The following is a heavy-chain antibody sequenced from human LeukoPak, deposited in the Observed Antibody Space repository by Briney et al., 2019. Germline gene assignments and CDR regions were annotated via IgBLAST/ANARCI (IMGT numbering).Heavy chain of an antibody. CDR3: ARDSSGWQYYFDY. CDR2: INPGTGET. J-gene: IGHJ4*02. D-gene: IGHD6-19*01. Sequence: ASVKVSCKASGYTFKSYLMHWVRQAPGERLEWMGWINPGTGETKYAQTFQGRVTIISDTSASTAYMELSSLRFEDTAVYYCARDSSGWQYYFDYWGQGTLVTVSS. V-gene: IGHV1-3*01. CDR1: GYTFKSYL.